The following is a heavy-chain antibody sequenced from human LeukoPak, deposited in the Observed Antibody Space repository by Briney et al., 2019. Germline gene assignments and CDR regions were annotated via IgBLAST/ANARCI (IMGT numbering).Heavy chain of an antibody. CDR3: ARWYSSGWAFDY. Sequence: LETLSLTCTVSGGSISSYHWSWIRQPPGKGLECIGYVYYSGSANYNPSLKSRVTISVDTSKSQFSLKLSSVTAADTAVYYCARWYSSGWAFDYWGQGTLVTVSS. J-gene: IGHJ4*02. CDR1: GGSISSYH. D-gene: IGHD6-19*01. V-gene: IGHV4-59*08. CDR2: VYYSGSA.